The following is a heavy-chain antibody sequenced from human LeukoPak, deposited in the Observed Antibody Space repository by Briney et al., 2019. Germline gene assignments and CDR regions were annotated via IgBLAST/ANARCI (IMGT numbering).Heavy chain of an antibody. CDR1: GGSISSGGYY. J-gene: IGHJ4*02. D-gene: IGHD4-17*01. CDR3: ARVNGDYVDY. V-gene: IGHV4-61*08. Sequence: PSETLSLTCTVSGGSISSGGYYWSWIRQHPGKGLEWIGYIYYSGSTNYNPSLKSRVTISVGTSKNQFSLKVSSVTAADTAVYYCARVNGDYVDYWGQGTLVTVSS. CDR2: IYYSGST.